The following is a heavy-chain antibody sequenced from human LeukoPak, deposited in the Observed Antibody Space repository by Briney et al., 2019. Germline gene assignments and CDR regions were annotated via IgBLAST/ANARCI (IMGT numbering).Heavy chain of an antibody. V-gene: IGHV1-2*02. Sequence: GASVKVSCKASGYTFTGYYMHWVRQAPGQGLEWMGWINPNSGGTNYAQKFQGRVTMTRDTSISTAYMELSRLRSDDTAVYYCARDAPQYDFWSGYYSPFDPWGQGTLVTVSS. D-gene: IGHD3-3*01. CDR1: GYTFTGYY. CDR3: ARDAPQYDFWSGYYSPFDP. CDR2: INPNSGGT. J-gene: IGHJ5*02.